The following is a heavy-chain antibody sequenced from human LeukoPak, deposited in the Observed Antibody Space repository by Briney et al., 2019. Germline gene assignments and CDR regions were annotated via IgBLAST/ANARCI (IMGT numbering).Heavy chain of an antibody. V-gene: IGHV1-2*02. J-gene: IGHJ4*02. CDR3: ARGRVEMATISLEIWYEDY. Sequence: ASVKVSCKASGYTFTGYYLHWVRQAPGQGLEWMGWINPNSGGTNSAQMFQGRVTMTRDTSISTAYMELSGLRSDDTAVYYCARGRVEMATISLEIWYEDYWGQGTLVTVSS. D-gene: IGHD5-24*01. CDR2: INPNSGGT. CDR1: GYTFTGYY.